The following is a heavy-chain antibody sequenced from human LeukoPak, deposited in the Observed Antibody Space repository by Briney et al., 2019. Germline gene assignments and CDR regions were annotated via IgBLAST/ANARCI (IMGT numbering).Heavy chain of an antibody. Sequence: GGSLRLSCEASGFTFGDYWMTWVRQAPGKGLEGVANIKQDGSENHYVDAVKGRFTISRDNAKNSLYLQMNSLRAEDTAVYYCATYWRHFDWLLSDIWGLGTMVTVSS. CDR3: ATYWRHFDWLLSDI. D-gene: IGHD3-9*01. V-gene: IGHV3-7*05. CDR2: IKQDGSEN. J-gene: IGHJ3*02. CDR1: GFTFGDYW.